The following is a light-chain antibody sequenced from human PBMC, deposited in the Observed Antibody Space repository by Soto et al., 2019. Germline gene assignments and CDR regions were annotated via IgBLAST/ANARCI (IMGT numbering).Light chain of an antibody. CDR3: PPEYNRGT. CDR2: GTS. Sequence: EIVLTQSPGTLSLSPGERATLSYRASQRVSSAYLAWYQQKPGQLPRLIMYGTSSRATGTPDRFSGSGSGTEFTLTHRKLEPEDFAVYYFPPEYNRGTFGPGTKVEIK. V-gene: IGKV3-20*01. J-gene: IGKJ3*01. CDR1: QRVSSAY.